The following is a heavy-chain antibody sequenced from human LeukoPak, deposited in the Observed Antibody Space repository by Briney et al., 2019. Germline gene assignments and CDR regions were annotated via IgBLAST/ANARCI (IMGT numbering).Heavy chain of an antibody. Sequence: GESLKISCKGSGYSFTRSWIGWVRQMPGKGLEWMGVIYPGDSETRYSPSFQGQVTISADKSINIAYLQWSSLKASDTAMYYCATLGYCSGGSCLAFDVWGQGTMVTVSS. V-gene: IGHV5-51*01. CDR2: IYPGDSET. J-gene: IGHJ3*01. CDR3: ATLGYCSGGSCLAFDV. CDR1: GYSFTRSW. D-gene: IGHD2-15*01.